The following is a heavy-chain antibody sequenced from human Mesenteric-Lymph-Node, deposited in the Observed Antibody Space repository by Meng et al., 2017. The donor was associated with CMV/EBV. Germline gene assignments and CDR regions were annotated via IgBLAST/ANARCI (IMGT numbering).Heavy chain of an antibody. CDR1: GFTVSSNY. Sequence: GESLKISCAASGFTVSSNYMSWVRQAPGKGLEWVSVIYSGGSTYYADSVKGRFTISRDNSKNTLYLQMNSLRAEDTAVYYCARAASLGYCSSTSCFRHGMDVWGQGTTVTVSS. CDR2: IYSGGST. J-gene: IGHJ6*02. CDR3: ARAASLGYCSSTSCFRHGMDV. D-gene: IGHD2-2*01. V-gene: IGHV3-53*01.